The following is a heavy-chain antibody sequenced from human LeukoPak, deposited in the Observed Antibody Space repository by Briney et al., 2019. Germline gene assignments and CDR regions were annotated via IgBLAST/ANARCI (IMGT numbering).Heavy chain of an antibody. CDR2: IIPILGIA. CDR3: ARGMQLVKNWFDP. D-gene: IGHD6-13*01. J-gene: IGHJ5*02. Sequence: SVKVSCKASGGTFSSYAISWVRQAPGQGLEWMGRIIPILGIANYAQKFQGRVTITADKSTSTAYMELSSLRSEDTAVYYCARGMQLVKNWFDPWGQGTLVTVSS. CDR1: GGTFSSYA. V-gene: IGHV1-69*04.